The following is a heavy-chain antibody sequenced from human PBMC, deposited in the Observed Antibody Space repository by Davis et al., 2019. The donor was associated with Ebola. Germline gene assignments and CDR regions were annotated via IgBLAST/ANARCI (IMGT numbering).Heavy chain of an antibody. V-gene: IGHV3-33*08. J-gene: IGHJ4*02. CDR3: ARDYRSGSYYFFDY. Sequence: GESLKISCAASGFTFSSYWMSWVRQAPGKGLEWVAVIWYDGSNKYYADSVKGRFTISRDNSKNTLYLQMNSLRAEDTAVYYCARDYRSGSYYFFDYWGQGTLVTVSS. CDR1: GFTFSSYW. CDR2: IWYDGSNK. D-gene: IGHD1-26*01.